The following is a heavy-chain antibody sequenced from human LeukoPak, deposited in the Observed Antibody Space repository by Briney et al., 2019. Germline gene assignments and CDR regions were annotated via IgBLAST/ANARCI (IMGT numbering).Heavy chain of an antibody. J-gene: IGHJ4*02. CDR2: IKHSGCT. D-gene: IGHD2-15*01. CDR1: GGSFSGYY. Sequence: SEALSLTCAVYGGSFSGYYWSWIRPPPGKGLEWIGEIKHSGCTNYNPSLKSRVSISLDTSKNQLSLKLNSVTAADTAVYYCRFNSVAFDYWGQGTL. CDR3: RFNSVAFDY. V-gene: IGHV4-34*01.